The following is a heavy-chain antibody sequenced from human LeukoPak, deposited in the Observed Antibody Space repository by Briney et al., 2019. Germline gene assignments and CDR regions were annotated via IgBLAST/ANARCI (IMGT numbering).Heavy chain of an antibody. CDR1: GFTFSTYG. V-gene: IGHV3-23*01. CDR3: ARDGPLLWFGPTDA. D-gene: IGHD3-10*01. J-gene: IGHJ5*02. Sequence: GGSLRLSCVASGFTFSTYGMSWVRQAPGKGLEWVAAVSSTGSGTYYPDSLKGRFIISRDNSQNTVFLQMNSLRPEDTAFYFCARDGPLLWFGPTDAWGQGILVTVSS. CDR2: VSSTGSGT.